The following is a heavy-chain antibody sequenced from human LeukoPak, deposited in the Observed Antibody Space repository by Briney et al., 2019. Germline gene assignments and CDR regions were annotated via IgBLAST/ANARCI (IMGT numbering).Heavy chain of an antibody. J-gene: IGHJ4*02. CDR2: ISSSGSTI. V-gene: IGHV3-11*01. Sequence: GGSLRLACAASGLTFRDYYMRSIRQAPGKGVEWVSYISSSGSTISYADSVKGRYPISRDNAKNPLYLQMNSLRAEDTAVYYCARDQYGDYFDYWGQGTLVTVSS. D-gene: IGHD4-17*01. CDR3: ARDQYGDYFDY. CDR1: GLTFRDYY.